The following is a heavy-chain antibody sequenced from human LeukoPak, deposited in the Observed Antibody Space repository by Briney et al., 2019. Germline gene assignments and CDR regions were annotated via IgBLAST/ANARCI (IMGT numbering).Heavy chain of an antibody. CDR2: FDPEDSET. V-gene: IGHV1-24*01. CDR1: GYTLTELS. D-gene: IGHD3/OR15-3a*01. CDR3: ATEGLRTGSSPYYFDY. J-gene: IGHJ4*02. Sequence: SVKVSCKVSGYTLTELSMHWVRQAPGKGLEWMGGFDPEDSETIYAQKFQGRVTMTEDTSTDTAYMELSSLRSEDTAVYYCATEGLRTGSSPYYFDYWGQGTLVTVSS.